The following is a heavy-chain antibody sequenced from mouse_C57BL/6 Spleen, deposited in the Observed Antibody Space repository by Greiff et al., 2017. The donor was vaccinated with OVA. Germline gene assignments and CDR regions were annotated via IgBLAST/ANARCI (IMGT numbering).Heavy chain of an antibody. J-gene: IGHJ2*01. D-gene: IGHD1-1*01. CDR2: IYPGDGDT. Sequence: QVQLKESGAELVKPGASVKISCKASGYAFSSYWMNWVKQRPGKGLEWIGQIYPGDGDTNYNGKFKGKATLTADKSSSTAYMQLSSLTSEDSAVYFCARGDYGSSDDYWGQGTTLTVSS. V-gene: IGHV1-80*01. CDR1: GYAFSSYW. CDR3: ARGDYGSSDDY.